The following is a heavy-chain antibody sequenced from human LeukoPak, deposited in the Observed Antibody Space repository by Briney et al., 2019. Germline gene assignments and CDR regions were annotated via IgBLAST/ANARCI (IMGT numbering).Heavy chain of an antibody. CDR2: IKQDGSEK. V-gene: IGHV3-7*01. D-gene: IGHD5-18*01. CDR1: GFTFSSYW. CDR3: ARDRREIKLWPREYYYYYMDV. J-gene: IGHJ6*03. Sequence: GGSLRLSCAASGFTFSSYWMSWVRQAPGKGLEWVANIKQDGSEKYYVDSVKGRFTISRDNAKNSLNLQMNSLRAEDTAVYYCARDRREIKLWPREYYYYYMDVWGKGTTVTVSS.